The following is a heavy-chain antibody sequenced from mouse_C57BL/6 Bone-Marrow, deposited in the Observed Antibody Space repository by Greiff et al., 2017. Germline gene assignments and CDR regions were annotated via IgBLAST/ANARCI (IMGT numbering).Heavy chain of an antibody. CDR2: IWSGGST. Sequence: VHLVESGPGLVQPSQSLSITCTVSGFSLTSYGVHWVRQSPGKGLEWLGVIWSGGSTDYNAAFISRLSISKDNSKSQVFFKMNSLQADDTAIYYCASYGSSFHWYFDVWGTGTTVTVSS. CDR3: ASYGSSFHWYFDV. D-gene: IGHD1-1*01. J-gene: IGHJ1*03. V-gene: IGHV2-2*01. CDR1: GFSLTSYG.